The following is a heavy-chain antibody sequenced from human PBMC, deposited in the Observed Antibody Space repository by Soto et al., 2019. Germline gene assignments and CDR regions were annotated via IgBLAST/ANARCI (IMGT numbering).Heavy chain of an antibody. CDR2: FYTSRSA. CDR1: GGSISGYY. J-gene: IGHJ6*02. D-gene: IGHD1-20*01. V-gene: IGHV4-4*07. CDR3: ARDRVTGTPGYYYYYYGITV. Sequence: QVQLQESGPGLVKPSETLSLSCTVSGGSISGYYLSWIRQPAGKGLEWIGRFYTSRSANYNPSLESLVTMSVYTSNNQFPLKLTSVTAADTAVYYCARDRVTGTPGYYYYYYGITVWGQGTTVTVSS.